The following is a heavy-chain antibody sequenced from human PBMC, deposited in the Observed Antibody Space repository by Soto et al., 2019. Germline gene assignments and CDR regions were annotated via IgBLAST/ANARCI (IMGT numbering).Heavy chain of an antibody. CDR3: ARVPDY. J-gene: IGHJ4*02. CDR1: GASISSGGYS. Sequence: QLQLQESGSGLVKPSQTLSLTCAVSGASISSGGYSWGWIRQPPGKGLEWIGYIYHSGSTCNNPSLKSRVTISEVRSTTQFSLKLSCVTAADTAVYYCARVPDYWGQGTLVTVSS. V-gene: IGHV4-30-2*01. CDR2: IYHSGST. D-gene: IGHD2-2*01.